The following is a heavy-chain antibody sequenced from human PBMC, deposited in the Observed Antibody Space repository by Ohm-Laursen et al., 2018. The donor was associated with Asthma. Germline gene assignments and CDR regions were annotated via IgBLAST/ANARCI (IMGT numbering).Heavy chain of an antibody. D-gene: IGHD4-17*01. CDR2: VYGDGSNT. Sequence: SLRLPCAASGFTFSTYWMHWVRQAPGKGLVWVSRVYGDGSNTIYADSVKGRFTISRDNAKNTLYLQMNSLRAEDTAVYYCTRGGHYGSYFDYWGQGTLVTVSS. CDR1: GFTFSTYW. J-gene: IGHJ4*02. V-gene: IGHV3-74*01. CDR3: TRGGHYGSYFDY.